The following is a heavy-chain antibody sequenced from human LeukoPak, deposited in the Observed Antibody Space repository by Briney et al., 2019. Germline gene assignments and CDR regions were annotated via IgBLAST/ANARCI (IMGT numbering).Heavy chain of an antibody. J-gene: IGHJ6*02. CDR1: GYTFTGYY. V-gene: IGHV1-2*04. Sequence: ASVKASCKASGYTFTGYYMHWVRQAPGQGLEWMGWINPNSGGTNYAQKFQGWVTMTRDTSISTAYMELSRLRSDDTAVYYCARSSSGYYYPIYYYYGMDVWGQGTTVTVSS. CDR3: ARSSSGYYYPIYYYYGMDV. D-gene: IGHD3-22*01. CDR2: INPNSGGT.